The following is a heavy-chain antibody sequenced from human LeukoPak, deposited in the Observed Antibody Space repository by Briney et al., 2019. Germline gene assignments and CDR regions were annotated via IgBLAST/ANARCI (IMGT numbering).Heavy chain of an antibody. Sequence: GGSLRLSCAASGFTFSSYGMHWVRQAPGKGLEWVAFIRYDGSNKYYADSVKGRFTISRDNSKNTLYLQMNSLRAEDTAVYYSAILHGPLAMVRGIKYYYYDMDVWGQGTTVTVSS. J-gene: IGHJ6*02. CDR1: GFTFSSYG. V-gene: IGHV3-30*02. D-gene: IGHD3-10*01. CDR2: IRYDGSNK. CDR3: AILHGPLAMVRGIKYYYYDMDV.